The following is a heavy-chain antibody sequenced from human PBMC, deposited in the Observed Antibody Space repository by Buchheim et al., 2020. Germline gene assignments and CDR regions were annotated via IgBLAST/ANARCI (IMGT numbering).Heavy chain of an antibody. CDR1: GFTFSSYG. J-gene: IGHJ6*02. D-gene: IGHD6-19*01. CDR3: AKVGIAVAGTSGAYYYGMDV. Sequence: QVQLVESGGGVVQPGRSLRLSCAASGFTFSSYGMHWVRQAPGKGLEWVAVISYDGSNKYYADSVKGRFTISRDNSKNTLYLQMNSLRAEDTAVYYCAKVGIAVAGTSGAYYYGMDVWGQGTT. CDR2: ISYDGSNK. V-gene: IGHV3-30*18.